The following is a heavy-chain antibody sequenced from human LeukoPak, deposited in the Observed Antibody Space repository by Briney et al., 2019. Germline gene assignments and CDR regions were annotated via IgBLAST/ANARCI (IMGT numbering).Heavy chain of an antibody. CDR1: GFTFSSNY. Sequence: PGGSLRLSCAASGFTFSSNYMSWVRQAPGKGLEWVSVIYSGGSTYYADSVKGRFTISRDNSKNTLYLQMNSLRAEDTAVYYCAGGSRSSGWFDYWGQGTLVTVSS. D-gene: IGHD6-19*01. CDR3: AGGSRSSGWFDY. V-gene: IGHV3-53*01. J-gene: IGHJ4*02. CDR2: IYSGGST.